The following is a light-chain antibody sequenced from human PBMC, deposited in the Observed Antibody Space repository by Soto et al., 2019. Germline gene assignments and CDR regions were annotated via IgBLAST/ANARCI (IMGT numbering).Light chain of an antibody. CDR1: QGIRSQ. Sequence: DIQMTQSPSSVSASVGARVTITCRARQGIRSQLDWYQQKPGKAPNLLIYDASTLQSGVPSRFSGSGSGTDFTLTISSLQPEDFATYSCQQANSFPWTFGQGTKVEI. J-gene: IGKJ1*01. V-gene: IGKV1-12*01. CDR3: QQANSFPWT. CDR2: DAS.